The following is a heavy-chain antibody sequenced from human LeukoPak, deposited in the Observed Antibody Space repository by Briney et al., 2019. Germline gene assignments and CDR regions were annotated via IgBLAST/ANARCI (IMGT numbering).Heavy chain of an antibody. CDR1: GITVSNYG. D-gene: IGHD3-22*01. J-gene: IGHJ4*02. V-gene: IGHV3-23*01. Sequence: GGSLRLSCAVSGITVSNYGMSCVRRAPGKGLEWFAGISDSGGRTNYADSVKGRFTISRDNPKSTLYLQMNSLRAEDTPVYFCAKRGVVIRVILVGYHKEAYYFDSWGQGALVTVSS. CDR3: AKRGVVIRVILVGYHKEAYYFDS. CDR2: ISDSGGRT.